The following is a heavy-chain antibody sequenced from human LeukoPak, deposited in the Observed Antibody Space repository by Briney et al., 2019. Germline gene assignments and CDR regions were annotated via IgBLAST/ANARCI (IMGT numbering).Heavy chain of an antibody. D-gene: IGHD3-22*01. CDR2: TSHDGSNK. CDR3: ARGGGIVVVTNVNY. Sequence: GGSLRLSCAASGFTFSTYSMHWVRQAPGKGPEWVAATSHDGSNKNYADSVKGRFTISRDNSKNTLYLQMNSLRAEDTAVYYCARGGGIVVVTNVNYWGQGTLVTVSS. J-gene: IGHJ4*02. CDR1: GFTFSTYS. V-gene: IGHV3-30*04.